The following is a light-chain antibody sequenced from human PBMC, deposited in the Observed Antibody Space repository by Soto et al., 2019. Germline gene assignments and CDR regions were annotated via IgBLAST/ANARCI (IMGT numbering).Light chain of an antibody. Sequence: QTVVTQAPSFSVSPGGTITLTCGLTSGSVSTTYYPSWYQQTPGQAPRTLIYSTNTRSSGVPDRFSGSILGNKAALTITGAQADDESIYYCVLYMGSGIWVFGGGTQLTVL. CDR3: VLYMGSGIWV. V-gene: IGLV8-61*01. CDR1: SGSVSTTYY. CDR2: STN. J-gene: IGLJ3*02.